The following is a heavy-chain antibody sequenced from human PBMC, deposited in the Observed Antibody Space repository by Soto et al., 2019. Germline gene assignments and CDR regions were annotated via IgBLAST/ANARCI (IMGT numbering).Heavy chain of an antibody. CDR1: GFTFRNAW. J-gene: IGHJ6*02. Sequence: EVQLVESGGGLVKPGGSLRLSCVASGFTFRNAWMSWVRQAPGKALEWVGRIRSRTDGGAPHYAAPVEGRFTISRDDSRNTLYLQMISLRIEDTGVYYCSTGPVAHHYYYFDVDVWGQGTSVIVSS. V-gene: IGHV3-15*01. CDR3: STGPVAHHYYYFDVDV. D-gene: IGHD2-15*01. CDR2: IRSRTDGGAP.